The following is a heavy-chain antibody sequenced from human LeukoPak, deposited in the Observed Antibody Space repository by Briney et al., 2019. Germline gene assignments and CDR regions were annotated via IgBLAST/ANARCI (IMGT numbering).Heavy chain of an antibody. Sequence: GGSLRLSCAASGFTFSDHYMDWVRQAPGKGLEWVSSISSGGYTIKYHDSVRGRFIISRDNANNSLYLQMNSLRGDDTASYYCATDSSGFSYWGQGILVAVSS. CDR1: GFTFSDHY. CDR3: ATDSSGFSY. V-gene: IGHV3-69-1*02. CDR2: ISSGGYTI. J-gene: IGHJ4*02. D-gene: IGHD3-22*01.